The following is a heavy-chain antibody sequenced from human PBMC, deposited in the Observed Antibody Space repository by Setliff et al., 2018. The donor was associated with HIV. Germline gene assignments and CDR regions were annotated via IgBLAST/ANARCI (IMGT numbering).Heavy chain of an antibody. D-gene: IGHD2-15*01. J-gene: IGHJ4*02. CDR1: GDSITRGGYY. CDR2: IYYSGRT. CDR3: ARGKDPGLYFDN. Sequence: PSETLSLTCAVSGDSITRGGYYWSWIRQFAGKGLEWIADIYYSGRTNYNPPLKSRLTVSIDTSKNHLSLKLTSMTAADTAMYFCARGKDPGLYFDNWRQVMLVTVSS. V-gene: IGHV4-31*11.